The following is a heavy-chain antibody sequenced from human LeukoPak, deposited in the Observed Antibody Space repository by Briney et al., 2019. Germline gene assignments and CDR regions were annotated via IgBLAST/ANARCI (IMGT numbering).Heavy chain of an antibody. J-gene: IGHJ4*02. CDR2: IKDDGSAN. D-gene: IGHD6-19*01. Sequence: GGSLRLSCAASGFAFSTYWMKWVRQAPGKGLEWVASIKDDGSANYYVDSVKGRFTISRDNAKNSLYLRMNSPRVEDTAVYYCARQKSGVAVAGPGDHWGQGTLVTVSS. CDR1: GFAFSTYW. CDR3: ARQKSGVAVAGPGDH. V-gene: IGHV3-7*01.